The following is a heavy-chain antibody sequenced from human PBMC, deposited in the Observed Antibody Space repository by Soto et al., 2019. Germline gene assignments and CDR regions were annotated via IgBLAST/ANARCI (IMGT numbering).Heavy chain of an antibody. CDR2: ISSSSSYT. CDR3: ASSVAPDYYGMDV. J-gene: IGHJ6*02. D-gene: IGHD2-15*01. CDR1: GFTFSDYY. Sequence: PGGSLRLSCAASGFTFSDYYMSWIRQAPGKGLEWVSYISSSSSYTNYADSVKGRFTISRDNAKNSLYLQMNSLRAEDTAVYYCASSVAPDYYGMDVWGQGTTVTVSS. V-gene: IGHV3-11*06.